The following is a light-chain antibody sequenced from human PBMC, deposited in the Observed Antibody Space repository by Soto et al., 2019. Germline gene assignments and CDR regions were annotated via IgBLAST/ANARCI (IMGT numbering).Light chain of an antibody. Sequence: SVLTPPLSVSGSLGHSVTISCTGPSSDVGGYNYVSWYQQRPGKAPKLLIYDVNKRPSGVPDRFSGSKSGNTASLTISGLQAEDDADYYCCSYADTLYVFGTGTKVTVL. V-gene: IGLV2-11*01. CDR2: DVN. CDR3: CSYADTLYV. CDR1: SSDVGGYNY. J-gene: IGLJ1*01.